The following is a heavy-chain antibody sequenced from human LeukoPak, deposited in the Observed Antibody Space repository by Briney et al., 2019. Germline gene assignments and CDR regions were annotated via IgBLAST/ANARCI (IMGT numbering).Heavy chain of an antibody. CDR3: ARREDSSGYNFDY. J-gene: IGHJ4*02. V-gene: IGHV3-21*01. CDR2: ISSSSSYI. D-gene: IGHD3-22*01. Sequence: GGTLRLSCAASGFTFSSYSMNWVRQAPGKGLEWVSSISSSSSYIYYADSAKGRFTISRDNAKNALYLQMNSLRAEDTAVYYCARREDSSGYNFDYWGQGTLVTVSS. CDR1: GFTFSSYS.